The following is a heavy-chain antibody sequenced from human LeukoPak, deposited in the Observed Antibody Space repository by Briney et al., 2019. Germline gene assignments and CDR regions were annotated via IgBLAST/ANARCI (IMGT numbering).Heavy chain of an antibody. Sequence: ASVEVSCKASGYTFTSYYMHWVRQAPGQGLEWMGIINPSGGSTSYAQKFQGRVTMTRDTSTSTVYMELSSLRSEDTAVYYCARGSNRRGYSYGSNSFDYWGQGTLVTVSS. V-gene: IGHV1-46*01. CDR2: INPSGGST. CDR1: GYTFTSYY. J-gene: IGHJ4*02. CDR3: ARGSNRRGYSYGSNSFDY. D-gene: IGHD5-18*01.